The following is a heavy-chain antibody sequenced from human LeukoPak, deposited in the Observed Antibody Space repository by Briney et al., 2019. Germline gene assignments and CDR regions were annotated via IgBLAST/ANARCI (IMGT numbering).Heavy chain of an antibody. D-gene: IGHD3-3*01. CDR3: ARVPDYDFWSGYYFDY. J-gene: IGHJ4*02. CDR2: INSDGSST. V-gene: IGHV3-74*01. CDR1: GFTFSSYW. Sequence: GGSLRLSCAASGFTFSSYWMHWVRQAPGKGLVWVSRINSDGSSTSYADSVKGRFTISRDNAKNTLYPQMNSLRAEDTAVYYCARVPDYDFWSGYYFDYWGQGTLVTVSS.